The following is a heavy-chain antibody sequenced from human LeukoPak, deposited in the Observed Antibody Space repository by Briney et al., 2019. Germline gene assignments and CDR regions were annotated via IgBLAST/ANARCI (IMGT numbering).Heavy chain of an antibody. V-gene: IGHV4-39*01. D-gene: IGHD3-22*01. CDR3: ARQVNYYDSSGYYRFDY. CDR1: GGSISSSSYY. CDR2: IYYSGST. J-gene: IGHJ4*02. Sequence: SETLSLTCTVSGGSISSSSYYWGWIRQPPGKGLEWIGSIYYSGSTYYNPSLKSRVTISVDTSKNQFSLKLSSVTAADTAVYYCARQVNYYDSSGYYRFDYWGQGTLVTVSS.